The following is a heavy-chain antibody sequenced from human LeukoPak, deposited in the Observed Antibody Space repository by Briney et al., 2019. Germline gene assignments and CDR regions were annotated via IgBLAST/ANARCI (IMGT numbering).Heavy chain of an antibody. Sequence: SETLSLTCTVSGGSINNYYWTWIRQPAGKGLEWIGRIYTSGTTNYNPSLKSRVTMSVDTSKNQFSLKLSSVTAADTAVYYCAREGRGLLWFGELDYYYMDVWGKGTTVTVSS. CDR1: GGSINNYY. D-gene: IGHD3-10*01. CDR3: AREGRGLLWFGELDYYYMDV. CDR2: IYTSGTT. V-gene: IGHV4-4*07. J-gene: IGHJ6*03.